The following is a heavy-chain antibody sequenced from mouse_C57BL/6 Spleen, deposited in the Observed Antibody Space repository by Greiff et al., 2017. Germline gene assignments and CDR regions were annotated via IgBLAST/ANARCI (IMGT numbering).Heavy chain of an antibody. Sequence: QVQLQQPGAELVKPGASVKMSCKASGYTFTSYWITWVKQRPGQGLEWIGDIYPGSGSTNYNEKFKSKATLTVDTSSSTAYMQLSSLTSEDSAVYYSARSPITTVVAFDYWGQGTTLTVSS. D-gene: IGHD1-1*01. J-gene: IGHJ2*01. V-gene: IGHV1-55*01. CDR1: GYTFTSYW. CDR2: IYPGSGST. CDR3: ARSPITTVVAFDY.